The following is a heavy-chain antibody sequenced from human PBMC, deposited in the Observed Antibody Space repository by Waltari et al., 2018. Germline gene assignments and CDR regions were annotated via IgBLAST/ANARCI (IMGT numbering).Heavy chain of an antibody. J-gene: IGHJ3*01. CDR2: VDPEDGET. CDR1: GYRFTDCY. V-gene: IGHV1-69-2*01. CDR3: VTALGDRSSASRPFDV. D-gene: IGHD3-10*01. Sequence: EVQLLQSGTELKKPGSTVKISCQVSGYRFTDCYIHWVQQAPGKGPQWMGLVDPEDGETIYAERFQGRVTITADTSTETAFMELSSLTSDDTAVYYCVTALGDRSSASRPFDVWGLGTLITVSS.